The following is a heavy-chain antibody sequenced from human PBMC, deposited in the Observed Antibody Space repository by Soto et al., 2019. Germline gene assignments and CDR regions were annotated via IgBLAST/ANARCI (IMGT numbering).Heavy chain of an antibody. CDR2: ISYDGSNK. Sequence: QVQLVESGGGVVQPGRSLRLSCAASGFTFSSYGMHWVRQAPGKGLEWVAVISYDGSNKYYADSVKGRFTISRDNSKNPLYLQMNSLRAEDKAVYYCAKEVYSYGSGPDYWGQGTLVTVSS. CDR3: AKEVYSYGSGPDY. CDR1: GFTFSSYG. V-gene: IGHV3-30*18. J-gene: IGHJ4*02. D-gene: IGHD5-18*01.